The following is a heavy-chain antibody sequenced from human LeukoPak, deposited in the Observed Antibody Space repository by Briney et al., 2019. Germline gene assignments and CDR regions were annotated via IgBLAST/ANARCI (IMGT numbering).Heavy chain of an antibody. V-gene: IGHV3-30*18. Sequence: GRSLRLSCAASGFTFSSYGMHWVRQAPGKGLEWVAVMSFDGSHTYYADSVKGRFTISRDNSKNTLYLQMNSLRAEDTAVYYCAKERADWRYFDYWGQGTLVTVSS. CDR1: GFTFSSYG. D-gene: IGHD3-9*01. CDR3: AKERADWRYFDY. CDR2: MSFDGSHT. J-gene: IGHJ4*02.